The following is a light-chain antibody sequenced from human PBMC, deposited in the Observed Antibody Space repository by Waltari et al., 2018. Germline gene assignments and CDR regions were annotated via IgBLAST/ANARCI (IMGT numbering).Light chain of an antibody. CDR1: QSVLYSSDNKNY. V-gene: IGKV4-1*01. CDR3: QQYYSTPLT. CDR2: WAS. Sequence: DIVMTQSPDSLAVSLGERATINCKSSQSVLYSSDNKNYLAWYQQKPGQPPKLQVYWASTREAGVPDRFSGSGSGTDFTLTISSLQAEDVAVYYCQQYYSTPLTFGGGTKVEIK. J-gene: IGKJ4*01.